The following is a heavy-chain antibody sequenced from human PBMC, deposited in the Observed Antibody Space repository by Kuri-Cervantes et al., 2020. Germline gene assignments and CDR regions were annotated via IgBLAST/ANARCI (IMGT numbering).Heavy chain of an antibody. CDR3: ARDYVLRYFDWSLNGMDV. CDR2: IWYDGSNK. V-gene: IGHV3-33*01. D-gene: IGHD3-9*01. CDR1: GFTFSSYG. J-gene: IGHJ6*02. Sequence: GESLKISCAASGFTFSSYGMHWVRQAPGKGLEWVAVIWYDGSNKYYADSVKGRFTISRDNSKNTPYLQMNSLRAEDTAVYYCARDYVLRYFDWSLNGMDVWGQGTTVTVSS.